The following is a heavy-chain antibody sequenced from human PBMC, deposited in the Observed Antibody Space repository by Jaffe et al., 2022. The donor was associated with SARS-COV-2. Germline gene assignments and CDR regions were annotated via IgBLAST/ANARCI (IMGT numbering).Heavy chain of an antibody. D-gene: IGHD3-9*01. CDR3: ARDPTGLSYYDILTGPTNGYYYGMDV. J-gene: IGHJ6*02. Sequence: QVQLVQSGAEVKKPGSSVKVSCKASGGTFSSYTISWVRQAPGQGLEWMGRIIPILGIANYAQKFQGRVTITADKSTSTAYMELSSLRSEDTAVYYCARDPTGLSYYDILTGPTNGYYYGMDVWGQGTTVTVSS. V-gene: IGHV1-69*08. CDR2: IIPILGIA. CDR1: GGTFSSYT.